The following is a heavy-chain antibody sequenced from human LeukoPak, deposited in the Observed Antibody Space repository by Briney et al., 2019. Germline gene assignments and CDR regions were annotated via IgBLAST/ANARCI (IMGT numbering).Heavy chain of an antibody. J-gene: IGHJ4*02. D-gene: IGHD3-3*01. CDR1: GGSISSSSYY. V-gene: IGHV4-39*01. CDR3: ARLDFWSGHRDY. Sequence: SETPSLTCTVSGGSISSSSYYWGWIRQPPGKGLEWIGSIYYSGSTYYNPSLKSRVTISVDTSKNQFSLKLSSVTAADTAVYYCARLDFWSGHRDYWGQGTLVTVSS. CDR2: IYYSGST.